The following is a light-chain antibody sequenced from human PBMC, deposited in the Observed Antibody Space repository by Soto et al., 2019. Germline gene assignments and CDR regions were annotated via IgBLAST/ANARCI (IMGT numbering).Light chain of an antibody. V-gene: IGLV1-51*01. CDR3: APWDGSLPGEV. CDR1: SSNTRNNY. CDR2: DNN. Sequence: PSVSQERGQNVPIYCSGRSSNTRNNYVSWYQQLPGTAPKLLIYDNNKRLSGIPDRFSGSKSGTSGTLDISGLQTGDEADYYCAPWDGSLPGEVFGGGTKVAVL. J-gene: IGLJ2*01.